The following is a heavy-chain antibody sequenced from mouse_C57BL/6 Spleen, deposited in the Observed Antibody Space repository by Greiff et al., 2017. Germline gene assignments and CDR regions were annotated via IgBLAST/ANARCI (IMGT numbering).Heavy chain of an antibody. CDR3: ARRGYSKFCWEY. D-gene: IGHD2-5*01. CDR2: ISSGSSTI. Sequence: DVKLVESGGGLVKPGGSLKLSCAASGFTFSDYGMHWVRQAPEKGLEWVAYISSGSSTIYYADTVKGRFTISRANAKNTLFLQRGSLGSEGTARYCCARRGYSKFCWEYGGEGTGLT. CDR1: GFTFSDYG. V-gene: IGHV5-17*01. J-gene: IGHJ2*03.